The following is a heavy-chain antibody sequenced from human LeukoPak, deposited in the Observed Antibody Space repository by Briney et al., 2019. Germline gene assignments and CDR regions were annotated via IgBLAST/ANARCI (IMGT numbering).Heavy chain of an antibody. V-gene: IGHV4-59*08. CDR3: AREYSSGWYLTFDY. Sequence: SGTLSLTCAVSGGSISSYYWSWIRQPPGRGLEWIGYIYYSGSTNYNPSLKSRVTISVDTSKNQFSLKLSSVTAADTAVYYCAREYSSGWYLTFDYWGQGTLVTVSS. CDR1: GGSISSYY. D-gene: IGHD6-19*01. CDR2: IYYSGST. J-gene: IGHJ4*02.